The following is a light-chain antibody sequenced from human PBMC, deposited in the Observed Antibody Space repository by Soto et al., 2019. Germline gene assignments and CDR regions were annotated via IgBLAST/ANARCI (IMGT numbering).Light chain of an antibody. CDR3: KQYNNWPRWT. J-gene: IGKJ1*01. CDR2: GAS. Sequence: EIVMTQSPATLSVSPGERATLSCRASQSVSSNLAWYQQKPGQAPRLLIYGASTRATGIPARCSGSGSGTEFTLTISSLQSEDFAVYYCKQYNNWPRWTFGQGTKVDIK. CDR1: QSVSSN. V-gene: IGKV3-15*01.